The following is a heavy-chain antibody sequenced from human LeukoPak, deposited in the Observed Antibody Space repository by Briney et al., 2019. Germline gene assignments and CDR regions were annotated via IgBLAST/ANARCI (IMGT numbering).Heavy chain of an antibody. Sequence: ETLSLTCTVSGGSISSSSYYWGWIRQPPGKGLEWIGSIYYSGNTYYSPSLKSRVTISVDTSKNLFSLKLSSVTAADTAVYYCARQSKGIIVITDFQHWGQGTLVTVSS. J-gene: IGHJ1*01. D-gene: IGHD3-22*01. CDR2: IYYSGNT. CDR1: GGSISSSSYY. V-gene: IGHV4-39*01. CDR3: ARQSKGIIVITDFQH.